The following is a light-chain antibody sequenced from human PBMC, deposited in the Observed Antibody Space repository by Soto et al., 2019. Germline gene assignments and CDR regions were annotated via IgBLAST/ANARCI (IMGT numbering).Light chain of an antibody. CDR2: EVN. Sequence: QSALTQPASVSGSPGQSITISCTGTSSDVGGYNYVSWYQQHPGKAPKLMLYEVNSRPSGVSNRFSGSKSGNTVSLTISGLQAEDEADYYCSSYTTTSTLVFGGGTKLTVL. V-gene: IGLV2-14*01. J-gene: IGLJ2*01. CDR1: SSDVGGYNY. CDR3: SSYTTTSTLV.